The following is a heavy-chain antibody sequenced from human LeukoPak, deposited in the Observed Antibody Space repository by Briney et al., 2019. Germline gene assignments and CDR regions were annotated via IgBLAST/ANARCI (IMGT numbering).Heavy chain of an antibody. D-gene: IGHD5-24*01. CDR2: ISAYNGNT. V-gene: IGHV1-18*01. J-gene: IGHJ6*02. CDR3: ARDVVIEMATIRSHYYYCGMDV. Sequence: ASVKVSCKASGYTFTSYGISWVRQAPGQGLEWMGWISAYNGNTNYAQKLQGRVTMTTDTSTSTAYMELRSLRSDDTAVYYCARDVVIEMATIRSHYYYCGMDVWGQGTTVTVSS. CDR1: GYTFTSYG.